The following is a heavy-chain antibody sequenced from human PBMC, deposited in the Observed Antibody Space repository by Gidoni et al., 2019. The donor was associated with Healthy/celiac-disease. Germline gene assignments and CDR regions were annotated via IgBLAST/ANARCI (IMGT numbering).Heavy chain of an antibody. CDR3: ARDYYDSSGYYPPYYYYGMDV. Sequence: EVQLVESGGGLVKPGGSLRLSCAASGFTFSSYSMNWVRQAPGKGLEWVSSISSSSSYIYYADSVKGRFTISRDNAKTSLYLQMNSLRAEDTAVYYCARDYYDSSGYYPPYYYYGMDVWGQGTTVTVSS. V-gene: IGHV3-21*01. D-gene: IGHD3-22*01. J-gene: IGHJ6*02. CDR1: GFTFSSYS. CDR2: ISSSSSYI.